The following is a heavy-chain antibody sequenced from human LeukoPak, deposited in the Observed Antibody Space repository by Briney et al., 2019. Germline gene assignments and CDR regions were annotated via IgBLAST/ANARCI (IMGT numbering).Heavy chain of an antibody. V-gene: IGHV4-30-2*01. D-gene: IGHD3-10*01. Sequence: PSETLSLTCAVSGGSISSGGYSWSWIRQPPGKGLEWIGYIYHSGSTYYNPSLKSRVTISVDRSKNQFSLKLSSVTAADTAVYYCAGYHYYGSGSYSEDNWFDPWGQGTLVTVSS. CDR1: GGSISSGGYS. CDR2: IYHSGST. CDR3: AGYHYYGSGSYSEDNWFDP. J-gene: IGHJ5*02.